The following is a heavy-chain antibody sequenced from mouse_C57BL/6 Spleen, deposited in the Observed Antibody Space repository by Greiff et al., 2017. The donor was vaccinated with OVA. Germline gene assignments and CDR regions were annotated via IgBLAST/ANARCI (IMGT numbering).Heavy chain of an antibody. J-gene: IGHJ4*01. Sequence: EVKLQESGPELVKPGASVKISCKASGYSFTDYYMNWVKQSNGKSLEWIGVINPNYGTTSYNQKFKGKATLTVDQSSSPAYMQHNSLTSEDSAVYYGAREGLYDYLYALDYWGQGTSVTVSS. CDR3: AREGLYDYLYALDY. CDR1: GYSFTDYY. CDR2: INPNYGTT. D-gene: IGHD2-4*01. V-gene: IGHV1-39*01.